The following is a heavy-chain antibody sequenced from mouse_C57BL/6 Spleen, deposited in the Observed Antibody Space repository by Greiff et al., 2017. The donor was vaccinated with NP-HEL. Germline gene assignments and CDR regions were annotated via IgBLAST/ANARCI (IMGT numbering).Heavy chain of an antibody. D-gene: IGHD1-1*01. Sequence: VQLQQSGAELVKPGASVKLSCKASGYTFTSYWMHWVKQRPGQGLEWIGMIHPNSGSTNYNEKFKSKATLTVDKSSSTAYMQLSSLTSEDSAVYYCARSDYYGAGYFDYWGQGTTLTVSS. J-gene: IGHJ2*01. CDR1: GYTFTSYW. V-gene: IGHV1-64*01. CDR2: IHPNSGST. CDR3: ARSDYYGAGYFDY.